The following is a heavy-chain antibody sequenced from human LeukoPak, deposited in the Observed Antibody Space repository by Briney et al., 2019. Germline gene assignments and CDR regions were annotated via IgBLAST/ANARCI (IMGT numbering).Heavy chain of an antibody. CDR1: GGSISSYY. Sequence: PSETLSLTCTVSGGSISSYYWSWIRQPPGKGLEWIGYIYYSGSTNYNPSLKSRVTISVDTSKNQFSLKLSSVIAADTAVYYCARGPAAAYDAFDIWGQGTMVTVSS. CDR2: IYYSGST. V-gene: IGHV4-59*08. J-gene: IGHJ3*02. CDR3: ARGPAAAYDAFDI. D-gene: IGHD2-2*01.